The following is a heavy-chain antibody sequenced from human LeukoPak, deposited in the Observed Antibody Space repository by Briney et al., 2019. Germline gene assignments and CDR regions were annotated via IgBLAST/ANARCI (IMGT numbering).Heavy chain of an antibody. J-gene: IGHJ5*02. CDR1: GGSISSYY. D-gene: IGHD1-26*01. CDR2: IYYSGST. Sequence: SETLSLTCTVSGGSISSYYWSWIRQPPGKGLEWIGYIYYSGSTNYNPSLKSRVTISVDTSKNQFSLKLSSVTAADTAVYYCARDQGGYSGSYAWFDPWGQGTLVTVSS. V-gene: IGHV4-59*01. CDR3: ARDQGGYSGSYAWFDP.